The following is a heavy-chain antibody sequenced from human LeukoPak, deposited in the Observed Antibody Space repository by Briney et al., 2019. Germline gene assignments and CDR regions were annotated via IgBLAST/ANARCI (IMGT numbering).Heavy chain of an antibody. CDR1: GFTFSSYS. J-gene: IGHJ4*02. V-gene: IGHV3-23*01. Sequence: PGGSLRLSCAASGFTFSSYSMNWVRQAPGKGLEWVSGLSASGGITYYADSVKGRFTISRDNSKNNLYLQMNSLRAEDTAVYYCTRLDPLFYGSGIDYWGQGTLVTVSS. D-gene: IGHD3-10*01. CDR2: LSASGGIT. CDR3: TRLDPLFYGSGIDY.